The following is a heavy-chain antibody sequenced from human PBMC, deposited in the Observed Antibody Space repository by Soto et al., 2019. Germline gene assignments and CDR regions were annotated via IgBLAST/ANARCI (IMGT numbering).Heavy chain of an antibody. CDR3: AREPWGGGADIDY. V-gene: IGHV3-33*01. CDR2: IWYDGSNK. D-gene: IGHD3-16*01. Sequence: GGSLRLSCAASGFTFSSYGMHWVRQAPGKGLEWVAVIWYDGSNKYYADSVKGRFTISRDNSKNTLYLQMNSLRAEDTDVYYCAREPWGGGADIDYWGQGTLVTVSS. J-gene: IGHJ4*02. CDR1: GFTFSSYG.